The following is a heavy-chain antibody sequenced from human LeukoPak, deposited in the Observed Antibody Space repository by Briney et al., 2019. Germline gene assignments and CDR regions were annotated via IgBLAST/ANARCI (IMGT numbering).Heavy chain of an antibody. J-gene: IGHJ3*02. V-gene: IGHV3-15*04. D-gene: IGHD3-3*01. CDR2: TVSEIDGGTT. CDR1: GFTFNYAW. CDR3: TTKTGRFLEWSLDAFDI. Sequence: GGSLRLSCAASGFTFNYAWMSWVRQVPGKGLEWVGQTVSEIDGGTTDYATPVKGRFTISRDDSKSTLYLQMNSLKTEDTAVYYCTTKTGRFLEWSLDAFDIWGQGTMVTVSS.